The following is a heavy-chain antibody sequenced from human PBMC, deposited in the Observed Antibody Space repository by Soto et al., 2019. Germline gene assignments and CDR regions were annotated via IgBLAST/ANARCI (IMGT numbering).Heavy chain of an antibody. V-gene: IGHV4-31*03. Sequence: QVQLQESGPGLVKPSQTLSLTCTVSGGSISSGGYYWSWIRQHPGKGLEWIGYIYYSGSTSYNPSRRSRVTISVDTSKNQFSLKLSSVTAADTAVYYCARGRSGGSCYLYWGQGTLVTVSS. CDR2: IYYSGST. D-gene: IGHD2-15*01. CDR1: GGSISSGGYY. J-gene: IGHJ4*02. CDR3: ARGRSGGSCYLY.